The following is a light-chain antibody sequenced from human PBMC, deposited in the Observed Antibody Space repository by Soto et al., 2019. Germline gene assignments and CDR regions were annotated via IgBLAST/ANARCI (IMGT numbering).Light chain of an antibody. Sequence: DIVMTQSPLSLPVTPGEPASISCRSSQSLLHSNGYNYLDWYLQKPGQSPQLLIYLGSNRASGVPDRFSGSGSGTDFTLKISRVEAEDVGVYYCMQAQGVTFGPGTKVDIK. CDR2: LGS. V-gene: IGKV2-28*01. CDR3: MQAQGVT. CDR1: QSLLHSNGYNY. J-gene: IGKJ3*01.